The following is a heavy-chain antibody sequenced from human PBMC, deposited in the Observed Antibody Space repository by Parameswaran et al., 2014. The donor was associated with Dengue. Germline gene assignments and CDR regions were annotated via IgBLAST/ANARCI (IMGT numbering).Heavy chain of an antibody. V-gene: IGHV3-30-3*01. Sequence: WIRQPQEGAGVVAVISYDGSNKYYADSVKGRFTISRDNSKNTLYLQMNSLRAEDTAVYYCARDAGDVLLWFGEVGYYFDYWGQGTLVTVSS. CDR3: ARDAGDVLLWFGEVGYYFDY. J-gene: IGHJ4*02. CDR2: ISYDGSNK. D-gene: IGHD3-10*01.